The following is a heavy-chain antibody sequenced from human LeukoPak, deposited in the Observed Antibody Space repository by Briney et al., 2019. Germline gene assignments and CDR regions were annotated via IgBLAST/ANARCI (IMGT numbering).Heavy chain of an antibody. Sequence: ASVKVSCKASGYTVTRYGFSWVRQAPGQGLKWMGWISAYNGDTNYAQKFQGRVTMTTDTSTSTAYMELRSLRSDDTAVYYCARDYVEMSTIRDFGYWGQGTLVTVSS. CDR3: ARDYVEMSTIRDFGY. V-gene: IGHV1-18*01. D-gene: IGHD5-24*01. CDR1: GYTVTRYG. CDR2: ISAYNGDT. J-gene: IGHJ4*02.